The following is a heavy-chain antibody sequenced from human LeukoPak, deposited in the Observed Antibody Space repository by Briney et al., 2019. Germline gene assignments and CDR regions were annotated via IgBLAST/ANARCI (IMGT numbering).Heavy chain of an antibody. D-gene: IGHD3-22*01. V-gene: IGHV4-34*01. CDR2: INHSGST. J-gene: IGHJ4*02. CDR1: GGSFSGYY. CDR3: ARLRGGASAYYYDSSGRYYFDY. Sequence: SETLSLTCAVYGGSFSGYYWSWIRQPPGKGLEWIGEINHSGSTNYNPSLKSRVTISVDTSKNQCSLKLSSVTAADTAVYYCARLRGGASAYYYDSSGRYYFDYWGQGTLVTVSS.